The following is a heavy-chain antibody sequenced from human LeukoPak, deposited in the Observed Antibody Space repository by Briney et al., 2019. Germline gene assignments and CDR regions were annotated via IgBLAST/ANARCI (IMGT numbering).Heavy chain of an antibody. D-gene: IGHD6-19*01. CDR1: GFTVNNNY. J-gene: IGHJ4*02. CDR3: ARDHVSSGWYVGFDY. CDR2: MYSGGST. V-gene: IGHV3-53*01. Sequence: PGGSLRLSCAASGFTVNNNYVSWVRQAPGEGLEWLSVMYSGGSTYYADSVKGRFTISRDNSKNALFLQMNSLRVEDTAVYYCARDHVSSGWYVGFDYWGQGTLVTVSS.